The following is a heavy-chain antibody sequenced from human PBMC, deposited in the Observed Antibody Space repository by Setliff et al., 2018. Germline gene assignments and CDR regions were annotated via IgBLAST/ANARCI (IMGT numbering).Heavy chain of an antibody. CDR3: AKEPAISLTEAIRRSYYDYALDV. D-gene: IGHD3-9*01. Sequence: ASVKVSCKTSGYTFTNYGITWVRQAPGQGLEWMGWINNYSFKTNYPQKFLGRVTVTTDTGSDTAHMELRNLRSDDAAIYYCAKEPAISLTEAIRRSYYDYALDVWGQGTTVTVSS. V-gene: IGHV1-18*01. CDR1: GYTFTNYG. CDR2: INNYSFKT. J-gene: IGHJ6*02.